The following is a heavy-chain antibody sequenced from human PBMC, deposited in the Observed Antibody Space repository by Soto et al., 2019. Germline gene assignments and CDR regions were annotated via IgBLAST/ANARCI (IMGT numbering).Heavy chain of an antibody. D-gene: IGHD6-13*01. J-gene: IGHJ4*02. Sequence: PGGSLRLSCAASGFTFNSYAMSWVRQAPGKGLEWVSAISANGGSTYYADSVKGRFTISRDNSKNTLYLQMNSLKAEDTAVYYCAKDLRRDSSSCPLDYWGQGTLVTVS. CDR3: AKDLRRDSSSCPLDY. CDR2: ISANGGST. V-gene: IGHV3-23*01. CDR1: GFTFNSYA.